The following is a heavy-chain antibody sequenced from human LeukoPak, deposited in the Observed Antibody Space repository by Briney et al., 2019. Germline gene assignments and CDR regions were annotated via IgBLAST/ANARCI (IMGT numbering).Heavy chain of an antibody. Sequence: ASVKVSCKASGYTFTGYYMHWVRQAPGQGLEWMGWINPNSGGTNYAQKFQGRVTMTRDTSISTAYMELSRLRSDDTAVYYCARVRNWSSVGDAFDIWGQGTMVTVSS. CDR2: INPNSGGT. J-gene: IGHJ3*02. V-gene: IGHV1-2*02. CDR1: GYTFTGYY. CDR3: ARVRNWSSVGDAFDI. D-gene: IGHD1-1*01.